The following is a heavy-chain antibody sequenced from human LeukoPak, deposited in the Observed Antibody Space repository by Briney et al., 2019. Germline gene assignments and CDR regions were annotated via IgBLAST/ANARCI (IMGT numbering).Heavy chain of an antibody. D-gene: IGHD3-9*01. CDR2: ISAYNGHT. V-gene: IGHV1-18*01. CDR3: ARDRSSIPYYDILTGYSGLDY. J-gene: IGHJ4*02. CDR1: GYTFSTYG. Sequence: GASVKVSCKASGYTFSTYGISWVRQAPGQGLEWMGWISAYNGHTNYAQKLQGRVTMTTDTSTSTAYMELRSLRSDDTAVYYCARDRSSIPYYDILTGYSGLDYWGQGTLVTVSS.